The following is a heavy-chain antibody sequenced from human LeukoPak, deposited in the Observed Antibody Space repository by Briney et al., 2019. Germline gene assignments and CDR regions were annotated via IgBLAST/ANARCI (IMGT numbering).Heavy chain of an antibody. Sequence: ASVKVSCKASGYTFTSYAMQWVRQAPGQRLEWMGWINAGNGNTKYSQEFQGRVTITRDTSASTAYMELSSLRSEDMAVYYCARDPGSSGYYRYYMDVWGKGTTVTVSS. CDR1: GYTFTSYA. V-gene: IGHV1-3*03. CDR3: ARDPGSSGYYRYYMDV. D-gene: IGHD6-19*01. CDR2: INAGNGNT. J-gene: IGHJ6*03.